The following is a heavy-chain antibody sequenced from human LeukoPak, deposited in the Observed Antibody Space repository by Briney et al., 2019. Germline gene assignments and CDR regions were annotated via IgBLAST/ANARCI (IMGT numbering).Heavy chain of an antibody. D-gene: IGHD2-2*01. CDR2: IKQDGSEK. Sequence: GGSLRLSCAASGFTFSSYWMSWVRQTPGKGLEWVANIKQDGSEKSSVDSVKGRFTISRDNAKNSLYLQMDSLRAEDTAIYYCARSPPYQMPLDYWGQGTLVTVSS. CDR3: ARSPPYQMPLDY. V-gene: IGHV3-7*01. CDR1: GFTFSSYW. J-gene: IGHJ4*02.